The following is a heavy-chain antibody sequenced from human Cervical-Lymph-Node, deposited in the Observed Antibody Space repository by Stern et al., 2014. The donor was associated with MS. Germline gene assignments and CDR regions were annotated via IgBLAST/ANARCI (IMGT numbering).Heavy chain of an antibody. V-gene: IGHV3-11*06. CDR1: GFSFSDFY. J-gene: IGHJ4*02. CDR3: ARDQNDYPDF. CDR2: ISRDGSST. D-gene: IGHD4/OR15-4a*01. Sequence: VQLVESGGGLVKPGGSLRLSCVASGFSFSDFYMSWVRQAPGKGLEWVAYISRDGSSTSYADSVKGRFTISRDNARKSLYLQMHSLRTEDTAVYFCARDQNDYPDFWGQGTLVTVSS.